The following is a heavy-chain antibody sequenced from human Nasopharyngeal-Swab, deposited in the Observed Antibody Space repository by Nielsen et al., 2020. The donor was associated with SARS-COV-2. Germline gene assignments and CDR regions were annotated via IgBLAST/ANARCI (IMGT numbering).Heavy chain of an antibody. Sequence: SLQVSCQASGCTFTSYAMHWVRQAPGQRLEWMGCINAGNGNTTYSQKFQGRVTITRDTSASTAYMELSSLRSEDTAVYYCARGGGITIFGVAIPERARFDPWGQGTPVTVSS. CDR2: INAGNGNT. D-gene: IGHD3-3*01. CDR3: ARGGGITIFGVAIPERARFDP. V-gene: IGHV1-3*01. CDR1: GCTFTSYA. J-gene: IGHJ5*02.